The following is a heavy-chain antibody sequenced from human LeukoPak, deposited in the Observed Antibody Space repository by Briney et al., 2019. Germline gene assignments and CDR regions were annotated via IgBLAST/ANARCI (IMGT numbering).Heavy chain of an antibody. CDR1: GGSISTYY. V-gene: IGHV4-59*12. CDR3: ARVVEAGEGNSGGFDY. CDR2: IYYSGST. D-gene: IGHD2-15*01. J-gene: IGHJ4*02. Sequence: KASETLSLTCTVSGGSISTYYWSWIRQPPGKGLEWIGSIYYSGSTYYNPSLKSRVTISVDRSKNQFSLKLSSVTAADTAVYYCARVVEAGEGNSGGFDYWGQGTLVTVSS.